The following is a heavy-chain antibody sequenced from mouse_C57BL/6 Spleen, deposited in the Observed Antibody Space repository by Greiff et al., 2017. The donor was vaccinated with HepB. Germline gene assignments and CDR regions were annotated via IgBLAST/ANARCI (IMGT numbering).Heavy chain of an antibody. CDR2: IRSKSNNYAT. J-gene: IGHJ4*01. CDR3: VRQGYSNPYYAMDY. D-gene: IGHD2-5*01. Sequence: EVQVVESGGGLVQPKGSLKLSCAASGFSFNTYAMNWVRQAPGKGLEWVARIRSKSNNYATYYADSVKDRFTISRDDSESMLYLQMNNLKTEDTAMYYCVRQGYSNPYYAMDYWGQGTSVTVSS. V-gene: IGHV10-1*01. CDR1: GFSFNTYA.